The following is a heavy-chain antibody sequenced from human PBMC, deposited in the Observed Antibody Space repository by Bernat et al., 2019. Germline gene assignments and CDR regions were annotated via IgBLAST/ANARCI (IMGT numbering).Heavy chain of an antibody. CDR1: GGSISSGGYY. V-gene: IGHV4-31*03. CDR3: ARDRRGYASHYYYYGMDV. D-gene: IGHD2-2*01. Sequence: QVQLQESGPGLVKPSQTLCLTCTVSGGSISSGGYYWSWIRQHPGKGLEWIGYIYYSGSTYYNPSLKSRVTISVDTSKNQFSLKLSSVTAADTAVYYCARDRRGYASHYYYYGMDVWGQGTTVTVSS. CDR2: IYYSGST. J-gene: IGHJ6*02.